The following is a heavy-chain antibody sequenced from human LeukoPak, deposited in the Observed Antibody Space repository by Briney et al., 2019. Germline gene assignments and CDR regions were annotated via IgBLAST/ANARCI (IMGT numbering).Heavy chain of an antibody. Sequence: GGSLRLSCAASGFTFSSYAMSWVRQAPGKGLQWVAFIRYDGSNEKYAGSVKGRFTISRDNSKNTLYLQMNSLRAEDTAVYYCAKDRYCTNGVCSGSFDYWGQGTLVTVSS. J-gene: IGHJ4*02. CDR2: IRYDGSNE. D-gene: IGHD2-8*01. CDR3: AKDRYCTNGVCSGSFDY. CDR1: GFTFSSYA. V-gene: IGHV3-30*02.